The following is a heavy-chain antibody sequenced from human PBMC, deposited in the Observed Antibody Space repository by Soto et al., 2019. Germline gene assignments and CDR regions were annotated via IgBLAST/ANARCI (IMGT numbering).Heavy chain of an antibody. CDR3: TRVRKQQLVLSYAFDI. CDR1: GFTFGDYA. Sequence: GGSLRLSCTASGFTFGDYAMSWFRQAPGKGLEWVGFIRSKAYGGTTEYAASVKGRFTISRDDSKSIAYLQMNSLKTEDTAVYYCTRVRKQQLVLSYAFDIWGQGTMVTVSS. V-gene: IGHV3-49*03. CDR2: IRSKAYGGTT. J-gene: IGHJ3*02. D-gene: IGHD6-13*01.